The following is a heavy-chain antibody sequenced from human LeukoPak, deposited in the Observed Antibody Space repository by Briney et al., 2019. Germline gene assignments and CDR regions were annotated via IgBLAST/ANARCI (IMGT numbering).Heavy chain of an antibody. V-gene: IGHV4-30-4*01. Sequence: SETLSLTCTVSGGSISSGDYFWSRIRQPPGKGLEWIGYIYYSGSTYYNPSLKSRVTISVDTSKSQFSLKLSSVTAADTAVYYCARAQQLYYFDYWGQGTLVTVSS. CDR1: GGSISSGDYF. CDR3: ARAQQLYYFDY. D-gene: IGHD6-13*01. J-gene: IGHJ4*02. CDR2: IYYSGST.